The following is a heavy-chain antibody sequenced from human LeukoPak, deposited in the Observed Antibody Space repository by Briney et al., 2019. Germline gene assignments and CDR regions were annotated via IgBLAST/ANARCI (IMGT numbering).Heavy chain of an antibody. V-gene: IGHV3-7*01. CDR3: ARDSAGFDP. D-gene: IGHD2-15*01. Sequence: GGSLRFSCAASGLTFSSYWMSWVRQAPGKGLEWVANIKQDGSEKYYVDSVKGRFTISRDNAKNSLYLQMNSLRAEDTAVYYCARDSAGFDPWGQGTLVTVSS. CDR2: IKQDGSEK. CDR1: GLTFSSYW. J-gene: IGHJ5*02.